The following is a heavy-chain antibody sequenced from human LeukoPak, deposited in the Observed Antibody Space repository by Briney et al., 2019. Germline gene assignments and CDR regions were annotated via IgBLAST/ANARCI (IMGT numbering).Heavy chain of an antibody. CDR1: GYTFTSYA. CDR3: ARGVPMVRGVMPDY. V-gene: IGHV7-4-1*02. Sequence: ASVKVSCKASGYTFTSYAMNWVRQAPGQGLGWMGWINTNTGNPTYAQGFTGRFVFSLDTSVSTAYLQISSLKAEDTAVYYCARGVPMVRGVMPDYWGQGTLVTVSS. CDR2: INTNTGNP. D-gene: IGHD3-10*01. J-gene: IGHJ4*02.